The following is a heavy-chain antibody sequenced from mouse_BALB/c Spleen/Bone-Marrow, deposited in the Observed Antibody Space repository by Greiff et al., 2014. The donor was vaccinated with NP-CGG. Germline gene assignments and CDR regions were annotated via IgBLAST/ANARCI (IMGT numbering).Heavy chain of an antibody. V-gene: IGHV1-5*01. CDR3: TNGYDYYAMDY. CDR1: GYSFTSYW. J-gene: IGHJ4*01. D-gene: IGHD2-2*01. Sequence: EVQLQQSGTVLARPGASVKMSCKASGYSFTSYWMHWVKQRPGQGLEWIGALYPGNSDTSYNQKFKGKAKLTAVTSASTAYMELSSLTNEDSAVYYCTNGYDYYAMDYWGQGTSVTVSS. CDR2: LYPGNSDT.